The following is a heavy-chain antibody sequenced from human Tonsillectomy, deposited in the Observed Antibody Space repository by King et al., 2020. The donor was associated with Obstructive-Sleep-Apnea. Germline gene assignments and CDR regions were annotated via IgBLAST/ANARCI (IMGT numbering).Heavy chain of an antibody. CDR1: GYTFSSYD. D-gene: IGHD6-19*01. CDR3: ARHGTPTPAGTGGYNWFDP. J-gene: IGHJ5*02. V-gene: IGHV1-18*04. Sequence: QLVQSGAEVEKPGASVKVSCKGSGYTFSSYDISWVRQAPGQGLEWMGWISVYNGNTNYAQKFQGRVTMTADTSASIAYLELTSLRSDDTAVYYCARHGTPTPAGTGGYNWFDPWGQGTLVTVSS. CDR2: ISVYNGNT.